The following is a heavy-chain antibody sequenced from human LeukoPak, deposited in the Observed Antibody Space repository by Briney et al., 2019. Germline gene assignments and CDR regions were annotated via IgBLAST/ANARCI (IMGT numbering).Heavy chain of an antibody. D-gene: IGHD6-13*01. Sequence: GGSLRLSCAASGFTFSSYAMSWVRQAPGKGLEWVSAISGSGGSTYYADSVKGRFTISRDNSKNTLYLQMNSPRAEDTAVYYCAKGASGYSRLLDYYYGMDVWGQGTTVTVSS. CDR2: ISGSGGST. V-gene: IGHV3-23*01. CDR1: GFTFSSYA. J-gene: IGHJ6*02. CDR3: AKGASGYSRLLDYYYGMDV.